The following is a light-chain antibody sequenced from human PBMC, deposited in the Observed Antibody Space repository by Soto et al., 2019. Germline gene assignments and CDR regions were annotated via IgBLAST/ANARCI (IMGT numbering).Light chain of an antibody. J-gene: IGKJ5*01. CDR1: QRLLHSNGYNY. CDR2: LGS. CDR3: MQALQTPLT. V-gene: IGKV2-28*01. Sequence: DIVMTQSPLPLPVTPGEPDYISCRPRQRLLHSNGYNYLDWYLQKPGQSPQLLIYLGSSRSSGVPDRFSGSGSGTDFTLKISRVEAEDVGVYYCMQALQTPLTFGGGTRLEIK.